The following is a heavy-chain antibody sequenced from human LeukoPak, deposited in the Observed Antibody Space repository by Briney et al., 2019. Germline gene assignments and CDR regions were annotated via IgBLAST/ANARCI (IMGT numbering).Heavy chain of an antibody. CDR3: ARDPDDFWSGYQNAFDI. V-gene: IGHV3-48*04. J-gene: IGHJ3*02. D-gene: IGHD3-3*01. CDR2: ISSSSTI. CDR1: GFTFSSYS. Sequence: PGGSLRLSCAASGFTFSSYSMNWVRQAPGKGLEWVSYISSSSTIYYADSVKGRFTISRDNAKNSLYLQMNSLRAEDTAVYYCARDPDDFWSGYQNAFDIWGQGTMVTVSS.